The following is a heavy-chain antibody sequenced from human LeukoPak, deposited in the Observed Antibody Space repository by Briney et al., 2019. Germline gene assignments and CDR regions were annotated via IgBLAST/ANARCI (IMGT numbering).Heavy chain of an antibody. D-gene: IGHD3-10*01. CDR3: AKFMTVVRESEY. CDR2: ISSGGGTI. V-gene: IGHV3-48*03. Sequence: PGGSLRLSCAASGFTFSSYEMNWVRQAPGKGLEWVSYISSGGGTIYYAGSVKGRFTISRDNAKNSLYLQMNSLRAEDTAVYYCAKFMTVVRESEYWGQGTLVTVSS. J-gene: IGHJ4*02. CDR1: GFTFSSYE.